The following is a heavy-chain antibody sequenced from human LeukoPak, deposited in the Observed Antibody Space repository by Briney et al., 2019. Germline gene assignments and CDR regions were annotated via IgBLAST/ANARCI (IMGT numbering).Heavy chain of an antibody. Sequence: GGSLRLSCAASGFTLSGSAMHWVRQASGRGLEWVGRIRSKTKSYATAYVASVKGRFSVSRDDSKNTAYLQMTSLKTEDTGVYYCSRADPDAADADHFHNWGQGTLVTVSS. V-gene: IGHV3-73*01. CDR3: SRADPDAADADHFHN. J-gene: IGHJ1*01. CDR2: IRSKTKSYAT. D-gene: IGHD2-15*01. CDR1: GFTLSGSA.